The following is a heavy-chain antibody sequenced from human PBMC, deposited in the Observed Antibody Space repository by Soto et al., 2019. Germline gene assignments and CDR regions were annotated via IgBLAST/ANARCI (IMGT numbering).Heavy chain of an antibody. J-gene: IGHJ4*02. V-gene: IGHV2-5*02. Sequence: QITLKESGPTLVKPTQTLTLTCTFSGFSLSSTRMAVGWIRQPPGKALEWLALIYWDDDKRYSPFLKSRLTITKDTSKSQVVLTMSNMDPVDTARYYCAHIVVAGLGYYFDYWGQGTLGTVSS. D-gene: IGHD6-19*01. CDR2: IYWDDDK. CDR3: AHIVVAGLGYYFDY. CDR1: GFSLSSTRMA.